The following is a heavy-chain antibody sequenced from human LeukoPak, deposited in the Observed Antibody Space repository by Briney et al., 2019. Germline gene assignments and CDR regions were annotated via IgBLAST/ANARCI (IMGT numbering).Heavy chain of an antibody. CDR3: ARGRRSYYDFWSGYYETFGY. J-gene: IGHJ4*02. D-gene: IGHD3-3*01. CDR1: GYTFTSYD. CDR2: MNPNSGNT. V-gene: IGHV1-8*01. Sequence: ASVKVSCKASGYTFTSYDINWVRQATGQGLEWMGWMNPNSGNTGYAQKFQGRVTMTRNTSISTAYMELSSLRSEDTAVYYCARGRRSYYDFWSGYYETFGYWGQGTLVTVSS.